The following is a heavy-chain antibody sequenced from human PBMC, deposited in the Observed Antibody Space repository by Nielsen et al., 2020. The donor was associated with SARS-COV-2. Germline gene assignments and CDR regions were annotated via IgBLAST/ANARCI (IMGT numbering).Heavy chain of an antibody. Sequence: WIRQPPGKGLEWVSAISGSGGSTYYADSVKGRFTISRDNSKNTLYLQMNSLRAEDTAVYYCAKSVKGFWSGYYRSYYYYGMDVWGQGTTVTVSS. D-gene: IGHD3-3*01. CDR2: ISGSGGST. CDR3: AKSVKGFWSGYYRSYYYYGMDV. V-gene: IGHV3-23*01. J-gene: IGHJ6*02.